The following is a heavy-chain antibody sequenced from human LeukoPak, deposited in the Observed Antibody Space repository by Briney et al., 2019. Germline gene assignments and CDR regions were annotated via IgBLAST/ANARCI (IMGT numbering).Heavy chain of an antibody. D-gene: IGHD3-22*01. CDR2: IYHSGST. J-gene: IGHJ4*02. V-gene: IGHV4-38-2*02. Sequence: PSETLSLTCTVSGYSISSGYYWGWIRQPPGKGLEWIGSIYHSGSTYYNPSLKSRVTISVDTSKNQFSLKLSSVTAADTAVYHCARDGDYYDSSGYRPIDYWGQGTLVTVSS. CDR3: ARDGDYYDSSGYRPIDY. CDR1: GYSISSGYY.